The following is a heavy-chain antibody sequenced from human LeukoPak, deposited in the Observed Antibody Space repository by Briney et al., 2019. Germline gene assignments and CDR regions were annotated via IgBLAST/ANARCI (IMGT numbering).Heavy chain of an antibody. CDR2: IYPGDSDT. CDR3: ARHLRLWQNWFDP. V-gene: IGHV5-51*01. D-gene: IGHD5-18*01. CDR1: GYSFTSYW. Sequence: GESLKISCKGSGYSFTSYWIGWARQLPGKGPEWMGIIYPGDSDTRYSPSFQGQVTISADKSISTAYLQWSSLKASDTAMYYCARHLRLWQNWFDPWGQGTLVTVSS. J-gene: IGHJ5*02.